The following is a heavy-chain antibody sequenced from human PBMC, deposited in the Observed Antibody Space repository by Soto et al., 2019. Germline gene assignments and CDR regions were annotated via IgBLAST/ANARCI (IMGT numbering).Heavy chain of an antibody. J-gene: IGHJ6*02. CDR3: ARGALGYCSSTSCSRPLYYYYYGMDV. D-gene: IGHD2-2*01. V-gene: IGHV4-38-2*01. CDR2: IYHDGST. CDR1: GSSVSSAYY. Sequence: PSETLSLTCAVSGSSVSSAYYWGWIRQPPGKGLEWIATIYHDGSTYYNPSLKSRVTISVDTSKNQFSLKLSSVTAADTAVYYCARGALGYCSSTSCSRPLYYYYYGMDVWGQGTTVTVSS.